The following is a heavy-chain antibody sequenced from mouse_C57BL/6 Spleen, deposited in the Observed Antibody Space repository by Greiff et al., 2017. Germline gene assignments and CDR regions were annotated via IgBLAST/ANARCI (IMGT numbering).Heavy chain of an antibody. CDR1: GYTFTDYE. D-gene: IGHD5-1*01. J-gene: IGHJ2*01. Sequence: VQLQQSGAELVRPGASVTLSCKASGYTFTDYEMHWVKQTPVHGLEWIGAIDPETGGTAYNQKFKGKAILTADKSSSTAYMELRSLTSEDSAVYYCTSGYLRGDFDAWGQGTTLTVSS. V-gene: IGHV1-15*01. CDR2: IDPETGGT. CDR3: TSGYLRGDFDA.